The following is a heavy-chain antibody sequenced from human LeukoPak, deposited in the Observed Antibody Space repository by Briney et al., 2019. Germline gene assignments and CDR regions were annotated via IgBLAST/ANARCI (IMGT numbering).Heavy chain of an antibody. Sequence: PSETLSLTCAVYGGSFSGYYWSWIRQPPGKGLEWIGEINNSGSTNYNPSLKSRVTISVDTSKNQFSLKLSSVTAADTAVYYCARGIGRRYSGSYGSRLYYFDYWGQGTLVTVSS. V-gene: IGHV4-34*01. CDR3: ARGIGRRYSGSYGSRLYYFDY. J-gene: IGHJ4*02. CDR2: INNSGST. CDR1: GGSFSGYY. D-gene: IGHD1-26*01.